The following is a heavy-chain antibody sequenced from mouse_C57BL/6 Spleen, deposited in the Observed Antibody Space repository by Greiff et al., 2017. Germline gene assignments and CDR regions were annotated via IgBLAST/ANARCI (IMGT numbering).Heavy chain of an antibody. CDR3: ARDYGKGDAMDY. Sequence: EVQGVESGGGLVKPGGSLKLSCAASGFTFSDSGMHWVRQAPERGLEWVAYISSGSSTIYYADTVKGRFTISRDNAKNTLFLQMTSLRSEDTAMYYCARDYGKGDAMDYWGQGTSVTVSS. J-gene: IGHJ4*01. CDR1: GFTFSDSG. D-gene: IGHD2-1*01. CDR2: ISSGSSTI. V-gene: IGHV5-17*01.